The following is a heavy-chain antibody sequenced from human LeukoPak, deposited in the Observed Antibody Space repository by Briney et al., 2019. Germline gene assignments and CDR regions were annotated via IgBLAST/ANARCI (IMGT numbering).Heavy chain of an antibody. CDR1: GFTFSSYW. CDR3: ARKTYYYDTSPAGWFDT. CDR2: INQDGSAK. D-gene: IGHD3-22*01. Sequence: GGSLRLSCAASGFTFSSYWMSWVRQAPGKGLEWVANINQDGSAKNYVDSVEGRFTISRDNSKNSLYLQMDSLRVEDTAIYYCARKTYYYDTSPAGWFDTWGQGTLGTVSS. J-gene: IGHJ5*02. V-gene: IGHV3-7*01.